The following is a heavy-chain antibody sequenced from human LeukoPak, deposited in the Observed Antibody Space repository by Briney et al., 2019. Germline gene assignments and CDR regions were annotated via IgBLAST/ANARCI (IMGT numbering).Heavy chain of an antibody. V-gene: IGHV3-49*04. Sequence: PGRSLRLSCTASGFTFGDYAMSWVRQAPGKGLEWVGFIRSKAYGGTTEYAASVKGRFTISRDDSKSIAYLQMNSLNTEDTAVYYCTREGYFDWLLTPDYWGQGTLVTVSS. CDR2: IRSKAYGGTT. CDR1: GFTFGDYA. CDR3: TREGYFDWLLTPDY. D-gene: IGHD3-9*01. J-gene: IGHJ4*02.